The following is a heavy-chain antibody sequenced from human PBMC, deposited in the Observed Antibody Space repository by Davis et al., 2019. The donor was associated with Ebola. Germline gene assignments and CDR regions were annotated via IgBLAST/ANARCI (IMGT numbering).Heavy chain of an antibody. Sequence: SSVTVSCQASVGTFSSYAISWVRQAPGQGLEWMGGIIPIFGTANYAQKFQGRVTITADESTSTAYMELSSLRSEDTAVYYCARAIYYYYYYMDVWGKGTTVTVSS. V-gene: IGHV1-69*13. CDR3: ARAIYYYYYYMDV. CDR1: VGTFSSYA. CDR2: IIPIFGTA. J-gene: IGHJ6*03.